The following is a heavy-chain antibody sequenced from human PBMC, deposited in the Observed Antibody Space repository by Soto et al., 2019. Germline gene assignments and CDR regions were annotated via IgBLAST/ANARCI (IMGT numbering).Heavy chain of an antibody. J-gene: IGHJ4*02. CDR3: ARGPRVSSTGTGAH. Sequence: LRLSCSVSGFTFSAYWMHWVRQVPGKGLTWVSRISDDGSTATYADSVKGRFVISRDNAKNSLYLEMNTLRADDSGLYYCARGPRVSSTGTGAHWGRGNLVTVSS. CDR2: ISDDGSTA. CDR1: GFTFSAYW. V-gene: IGHV3-74*01. D-gene: IGHD1-1*01.